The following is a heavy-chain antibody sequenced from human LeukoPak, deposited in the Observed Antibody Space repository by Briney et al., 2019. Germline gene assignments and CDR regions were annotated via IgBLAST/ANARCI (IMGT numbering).Heavy chain of an antibody. CDR2: INHSGST. CDR3: AGKAAYYDILTGYGQKLYYFDY. V-gene: IGHV4-34*01. CDR1: GGSFSGYY. J-gene: IGHJ4*02. D-gene: IGHD3-9*01. Sequence: SETLSLTCAVYGGSFSGYYWSWIRQPPGKGLEWIGEINHSGSTNYNPSLKSRVTISVDTSKNQFSLKLSSVTAADTAVYYCAGKAAYYDILTGYGQKLYYFDYWGQGTLVTVSS.